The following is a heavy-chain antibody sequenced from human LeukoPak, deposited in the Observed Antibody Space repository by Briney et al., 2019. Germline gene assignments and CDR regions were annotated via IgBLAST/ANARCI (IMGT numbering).Heavy chain of an antibody. CDR2: ISSRSTYT. J-gene: IGHJ5*02. D-gene: IGHD1-26*01. CDR1: GFTFSDYS. Sequence: GGSLRLSCAASGFTFSDYSMNWVRQAPGQGLEWVSSISSRSTYTYYADSVRGRFTISRDSAKNSLFPQMDSLRVEDTAVYYCARAHIQDYTIVGLVDHWGQGTLVTVSS. CDR3: ARAHIQDYTIVGLVDH. V-gene: IGHV3-21*01.